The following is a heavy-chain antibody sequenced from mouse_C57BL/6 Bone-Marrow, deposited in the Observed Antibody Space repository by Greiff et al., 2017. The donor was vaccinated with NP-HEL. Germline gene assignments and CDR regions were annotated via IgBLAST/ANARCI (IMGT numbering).Heavy chain of an antibody. J-gene: IGHJ4*01. Sequence: QVQLKQPGAELVKPGASVKLSCKASGYTFTSYWMQWVKQRPGQGLEWIGEIDPSDSYTNYNQKFKGKATLTVDTSSSTAYMQLSSLTSEDSAVYYCARDSSGFPYYAMDYWGQGTSVTVSS. V-gene: IGHV1-50*01. D-gene: IGHD3-2*02. CDR3: ARDSSGFPYYAMDY. CDR2: IDPSDSYT. CDR1: GYTFTSYW.